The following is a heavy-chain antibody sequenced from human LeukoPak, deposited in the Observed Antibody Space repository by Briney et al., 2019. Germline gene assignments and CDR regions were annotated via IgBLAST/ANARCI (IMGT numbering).Heavy chain of an antibody. CDR3: ARGLYSGNYFDY. Sequence: TGGSLRLSCAASGFTFSSYAMHWVRQAPGKGLEWVAVISYDGSNKYYADSVKGRFTISRDNSKNTLYLQMNSLRAEDTAVYYCARGLYSGNYFDYWGQGTLVTVSS. V-gene: IGHV3-30-3*01. CDR1: GFTFSSYA. CDR2: ISYDGSNK. J-gene: IGHJ4*02. D-gene: IGHD1-26*01.